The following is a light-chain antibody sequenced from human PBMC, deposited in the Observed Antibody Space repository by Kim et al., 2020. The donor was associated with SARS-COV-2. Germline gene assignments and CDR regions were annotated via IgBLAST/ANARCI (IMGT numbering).Light chain of an antibody. J-gene: IGKJ3*01. V-gene: IGKV3-20*01. Sequence: EIVLTQSPGTLSLSPGERASLSCRASPSVSASYLAWYQQKPGQAPRLLIYGASSRATGIPDRFSGSGSGTDFTITINRLEPEDIAVYYCQYYGTSLTFGPGTKVDIK. CDR1: PSVSASY. CDR3: QYYGTSLT. CDR2: GAS.